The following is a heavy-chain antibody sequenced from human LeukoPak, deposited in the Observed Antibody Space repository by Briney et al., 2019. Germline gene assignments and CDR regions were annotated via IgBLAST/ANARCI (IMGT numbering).Heavy chain of an antibody. CDR1: GYTLTIYG. CDR3: ARDSRRYCSGGSCYSWFDY. CDR2: ISAYNGNT. Sequence: ASVKVSFTASGYTLTIYGISWVRHAPGQGLEWMGWISAYNGNTNYAQKLQGRVTMTTDTSTSTAYMELRSLSSDDTAVYYCARDSRRYCSGGSCYSWFDYWGQGTLVTVSS. D-gene: IGHD2-15*01. V-gene: IGHV1-18*01. J-gene: IGHJ4*02.